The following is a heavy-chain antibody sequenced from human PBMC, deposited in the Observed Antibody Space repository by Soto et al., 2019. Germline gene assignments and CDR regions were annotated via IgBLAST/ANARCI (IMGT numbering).Heavy chain of an antibody. D-gene: IGHD3-22*01. J-gene: IGHJ3*02. CDR2: IIPIFGTA. CDR3: ARDPPSVYYDSRASGAFDI. V-gene: IGHV1-69*13. CDR1: GCTFSSYA. Sequence: SVKVSCKASGCTFSSYAISWVGQAPGQGREWMGGIIPIFGTANYAQKFQGRVTITADESTSTAYMELSSLRSEDTAVYYCARDPPSVYYDSRASGAFDIWGQGTMVTGSS.